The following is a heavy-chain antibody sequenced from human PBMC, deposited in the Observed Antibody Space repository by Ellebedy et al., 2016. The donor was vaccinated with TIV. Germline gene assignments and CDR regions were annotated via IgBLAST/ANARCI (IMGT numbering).Heavy chain of an antibody. D-gene: IGHD6-19*01. CDR1: GFTFSSYA. Sequence: GESLKISCAASGFTFSSYAMSWVRQAPGKGLEWVSAISGSGGSTYYADSVKGRFTISRDNSKNTLYLQMNSLRVEDTAVYYCAKAGQWLPYYFDSWGQGTLVTVSS. V-gene: IGHV3-23*01. CDR3: AKAGQWLPYYFDS. J-gene: IGHJ4*02. CDR2: ISGSGGST.